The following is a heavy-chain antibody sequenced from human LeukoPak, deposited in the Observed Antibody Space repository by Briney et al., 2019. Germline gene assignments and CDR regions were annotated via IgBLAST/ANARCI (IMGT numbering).Heavy chain of an antibody. Sequence: SETLSLTCTVSGGSISSSSYYWGWIRQPPGKGLEWIGSIYYSGSTYYNPSLKSRVTISVDTSKNQFSLKLSSVTAADTAVYYCAKALPQGAFDIWGQGTMVTVSS. CDR3: AKALPQGAFDI. J-gene: IGHJ3*02. V-gene: IGHV4-39*01. D-gene: IGHD3-3*02. CDR1: GGSISSSSYY. CDR2: IYYSGST.